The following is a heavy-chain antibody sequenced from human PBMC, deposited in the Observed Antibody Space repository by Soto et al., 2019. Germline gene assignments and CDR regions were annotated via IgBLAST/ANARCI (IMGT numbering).Heavy chain of an antibody. CDR3: ARDSTLAY. V-gene: IGHV1-46*01. CDR1: GYTFTTHY. CDR2: INISGGGT. J-gene: IGHJ4*02. Sequence: ASVKVSCKTSGYTFTTHYMHWVRQAPGQGLEWMGIINISGGGTSYAQKFQGRVTMSRDTSASTVYMELSSLRSEDTAVYYCARDSTLAYWGQGTLVTVSS.